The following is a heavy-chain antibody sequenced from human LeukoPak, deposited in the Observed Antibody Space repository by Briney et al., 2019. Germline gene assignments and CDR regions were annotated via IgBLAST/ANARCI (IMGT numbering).Heavy chain of an antibody. CDR3: ARGQYPYYDILTGYSGSYYFDY. Sequence: PSETLSLTCTVSGGSISSSSYYWGWIRQPPGKGLEWIGSIYYSGSTYYNPSLKSRVTISVDTSKNQFSLKLSSVTAADTAVYYCARGQYPYYDILTGYSGSYYFDYWGQGTLVTVSS. CDR1: GGSISSSSYY. J-gene: IGHJ4*02. V-gene: IGHV4-39*07. D-gene: IGHD3-9*01. CDR2: IYYSGST.